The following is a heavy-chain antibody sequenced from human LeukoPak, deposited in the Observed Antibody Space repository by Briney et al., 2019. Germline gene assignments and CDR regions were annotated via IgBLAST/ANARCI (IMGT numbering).Heavy chain of an antibody. CDR1: GGSFSGYY. J-gene: IGHJ6*04. CDR2: INHSGST. CDR3: ARGAYYYGSGSYNNRIYGMDV. D-gene: IGHD3-10*01. V-gene: IGHV4-34*01. Sequence: SETLSLTCAVYGGSFSGYYWSWIRQPPGKGLEWIGEINHSGSTNYNPSLKSRVTISVDTSKNHFSLKLSSVTAADTAVYYCARGAYYYGSGSYNNRIYGMDVWGKGTTVTVSS.